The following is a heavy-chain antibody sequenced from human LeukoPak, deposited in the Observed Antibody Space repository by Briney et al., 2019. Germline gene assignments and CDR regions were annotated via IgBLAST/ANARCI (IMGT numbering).Heavy chain of an antibody. Sequence: GGSLRLSCAASGFIFSSYGMHWFRQAPGKGLEWVAVIWYDGSNKYYADSVKGRFTISRDNSKNPLYLQMNSLRTEDTAVYYCARGLPPGEVYSSSWYDYFDYWGQGTLVTASS. CDR1: GFIFSSYG. D-gene: IGHD6-13*01. J-gene: IGHJ4*02. CDR3: ARGLPPGEVYSSSWYDYFDY. CDR2: IWYDGSNK. V-gene: IGHV3-33*01.